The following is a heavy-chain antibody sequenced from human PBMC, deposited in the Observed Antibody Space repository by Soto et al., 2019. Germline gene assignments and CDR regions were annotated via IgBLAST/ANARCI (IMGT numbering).Heavy chain of an antibody. D-gene: IGHD3-3*01. CDR2: INHRGRT. V-gene: IGHV4-34*01. Sequence: SETLSLTCAVYGGSFSGYYWTWIRQPPGKGLEWIGEINHRGRTKYNPSLKSRVTISVDTSKNQFSLNLSSVTAADTAVYYCARGQDFWSGYPFDYWGPGTLVTVSS. J-gene: IGHJ4*02. CDR1: GGSFSGYY. CDR3: ARGQDFWSGYPFDY.